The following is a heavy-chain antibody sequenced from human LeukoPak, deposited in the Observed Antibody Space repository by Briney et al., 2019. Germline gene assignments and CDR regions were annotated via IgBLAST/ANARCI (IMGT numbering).Heavy chain of an antibody. CDR2: INPNSGGT. V-gene: IGHV1-2*06. Sequence: ASVKVSCKASGCTFTGYYMHWVRQAPGQGLEWMGRINPNSGGTNCAQKFQGRVTMTMDTSISTAYMELSRLRSDDTAVYYCARDQIMITFGGVIDDYWGQGTLVTVSS. CDR1: GCTFTGYY. CDR3: ARDQIMITFGGVIDDY. D-gene: IGHD3-16*02. J-gene: IGHJ4*02.